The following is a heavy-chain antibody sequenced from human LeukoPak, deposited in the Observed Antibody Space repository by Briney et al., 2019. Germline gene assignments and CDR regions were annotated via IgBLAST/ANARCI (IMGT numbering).Heavy chain of an antibody. CDR3: ARMEGYYYYYMDV. CDR1: GGSIDNSNYY. Sequence: SETLSLTCTVSGGSIDNSNYYWGWIRQPPGKGLEWIGSIYYSGSTYYISSLKSRVTISVDTSKNQFSLKLSSVTAADTAVYYCARMEGYYYYYMDVWGKGTTVTVSS. J-gene: IGHJ6*03. V-gene: IGHV4-39*07. D-gene: IGHD3-3*01. CDR2: IYYSGST.